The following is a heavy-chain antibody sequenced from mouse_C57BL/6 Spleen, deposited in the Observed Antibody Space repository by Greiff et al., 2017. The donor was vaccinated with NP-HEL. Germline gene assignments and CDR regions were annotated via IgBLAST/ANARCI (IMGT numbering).Heavy chain of an antibody. CDR2: INPNNGGT. CDR1: GYTFTDYN. CDR3: ARLLLRSSTGYFDY. D-gene: IGHD1-1*01. Sequence: VQLKESGPELVKPGASVKMSCKASGYTFTDYNMHWVKQSHGKSLEWIGYINPNNGGTSYNQKFKGKATLTVNKSSSTAYMELRSLTSEDSAVYYCARLLLRSSTGYFDYWGQGTTLTVSS. V-gene: IGHV1-22*01. J-gene: IGHJ2*01.